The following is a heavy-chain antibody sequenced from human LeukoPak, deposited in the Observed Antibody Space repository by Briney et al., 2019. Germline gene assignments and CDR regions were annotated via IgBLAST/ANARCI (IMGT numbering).Heavy chain of an antibody. V-gene: IGHV3-9*03. Sequence: PGGSVSLLHAACRLHLEVYAMLGVRQPPGRGLEWGSGLSWNSGSIGHADSVKGRFNISRDNAKNSLYLQMNSLRAEDMALYYCAKVSSSWALGYFDYWGQGTLVTVSS. CDR2: LSWNSGSI. D-gene: IGHD6-13*01. CDR3: AKVSSSWALGYFDY. CDR1: RLHLEVYA. J-gene: IGHJ4*02.